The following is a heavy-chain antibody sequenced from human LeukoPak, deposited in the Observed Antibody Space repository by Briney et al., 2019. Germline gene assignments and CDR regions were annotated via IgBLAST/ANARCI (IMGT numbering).Heavy chain of an antibody. D-gene: IGHD3-22*01. Sequence: ASVKVSCKASGYTFTNYYIHWVRQAPGQGLECMGIINPSGGSTSYAQKFQGRVTMTRDMSTSTVYMELSSLRSEDTAVYYCAKGRVIYYDTTGYRPDDSFDIWGQGTMVTVSS. J-gene: IGHJ3*02. V-gene: IGHV1-46*01. CDR3: AKGRVIYYDTTGYRPDDSFDI. CDR1: GYTFTNYY. CDR2: INPSGGST.